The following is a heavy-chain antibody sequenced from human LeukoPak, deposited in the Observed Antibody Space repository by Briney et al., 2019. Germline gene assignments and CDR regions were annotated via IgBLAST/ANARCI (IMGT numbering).Heavy chain of an antibody. V-gene: IGHV4-59*01. D-gene: IGHD6-13*01. CDR1: GGSISSYY. CDR2: IYYSGNT. J-gene: IGHJ4*02. Sequence: PSETLSLTCTVSGGSISSYYWSWIRQPPGKGLEWIGYIYYSGNTNYNPSLKSRVTISVDTSKNQFPLNLSSVTAADTAVYYCAREGRGAAAGMDYWGQGSLVTVSS. CDR3: AREGRGAAAGMDY.